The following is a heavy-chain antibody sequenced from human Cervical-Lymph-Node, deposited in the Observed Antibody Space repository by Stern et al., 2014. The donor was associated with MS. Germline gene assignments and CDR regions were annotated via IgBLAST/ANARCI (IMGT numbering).Heavy chain of an antibody. J-gene: IGHJ4*02. CDR3: ARQRYFDY. CDR2: IFPGGSDI. Sequence: VQLVQSGPEVKRPGASLKISCQASGYTFTSYWIGWVRQMPGKGLEWIAIIFPGGSDIRYSPSFQGQVTISADKSSSTAYLQWNNLKASDTAIYYCARQRYFDYWGQGTLVTVSS. V-gene: IGHV5-51*01. CDR1: GYTFTSYW.